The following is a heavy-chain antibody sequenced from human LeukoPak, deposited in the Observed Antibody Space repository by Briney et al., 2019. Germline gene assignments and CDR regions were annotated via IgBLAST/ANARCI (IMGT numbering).Heavy chain of an antibody. J-gene: IGHJ6*02. CDR3: AHFEGVTNPFYYYGMDV. D-gene: IGHD3-3*01. CDR2: IYWNDDK. V-gene: IGHV2-5*01. Sequence: TVSGPTLVNPTQTLTLTCTFSGFSLSTSGVGVGWIRQPPGKALEWLTLIYWNDDKRYSPSLKSRLTITKDTSKNQVVLTMTNMDPVDTATYYCAHFEGVTNPFYYYGMDVWGQGTTVTVSS. CDR1: GFSLSTSGVG.